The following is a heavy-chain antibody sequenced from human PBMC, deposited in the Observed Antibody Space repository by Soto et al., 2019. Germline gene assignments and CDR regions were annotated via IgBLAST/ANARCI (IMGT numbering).Heavy chain of an antibody. CDR1: GGSISSYY. D-gene: IGHD3-9*01. CDR2: VFYSGST. Sequence: SETLSLTCAVSGGSISSYYWSWIRQPPGKGLELIGYVFYSGSTSYSPSPKSRVTISLDTSKNRFSLKLNSVTAADTAVYYCVRAGSVYSFDYWGQGTLVTVSS. CDR3: VRAGSVYSFDY. V-gene: IGHV4-59*01. J-gene: IGHJ4*02.